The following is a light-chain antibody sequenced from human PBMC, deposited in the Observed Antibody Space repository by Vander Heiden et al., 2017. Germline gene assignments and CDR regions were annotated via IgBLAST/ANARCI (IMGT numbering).Light chain of an antibody. Sequence: IVMTQSPDSLAVSLGERVTINCKSSQSVLKRSNNKNYMSWYQQRPGQPPKLLISWASARESGVPDRFSGSGSGTEFTLTISSLQAEDVAVYYCHQFYSSPRTFGQGTRVDIK. CDR1: QSVLKRSNNKNY. CDR2: WAS. V-gene: IGKV4-1*01. CDR3: HQFYSSPRT. J-gene: IGKJ1*01.